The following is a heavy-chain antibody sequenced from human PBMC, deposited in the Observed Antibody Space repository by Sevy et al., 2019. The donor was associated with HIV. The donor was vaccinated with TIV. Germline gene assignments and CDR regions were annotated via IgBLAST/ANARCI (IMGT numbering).Heavy chain of an antibody. CDR3: ARAPVYYYDSSGLSGLDV. CDR1: GFTFNRYP. CDR2: ISYDGSNN. D-gene: IGHD3-22*01. V-gene: IGHV3-30-3*01. Sequence: GGSPRLSCAASGFTFNRYPMHWVRQAPGKGLEWVAVISYDGSNNYYADSVKGRFTISRDNSKNTLYLQMNYLGAEDTAVYYCARAPVYYYDSSGLSGLDVWGQGTTVTVSS. J-gene: IGHJ6*02.